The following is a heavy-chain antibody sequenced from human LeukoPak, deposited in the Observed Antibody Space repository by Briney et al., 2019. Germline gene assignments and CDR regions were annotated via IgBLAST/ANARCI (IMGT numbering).Heavy chain of an antibody. CDR3: AKCGKPVEYYYYGMDV. D-gene: IGHD1-14*01. Sequence: GGSLRLSCAASGFTFSSYAMSWVRQAPGKGLEWVSAISGSGGSTYYADSVKGRFTISRDNSKNTLYLQMDSLRAEDTAVYYCAKCGKPVEYYYYGMDVWGQGTTVTVSS. CDR1: GFTFSSYA. J-gene: IGHJ6*02. CDR2: ISGSGGST. V-gene: IGHV3-23*01.